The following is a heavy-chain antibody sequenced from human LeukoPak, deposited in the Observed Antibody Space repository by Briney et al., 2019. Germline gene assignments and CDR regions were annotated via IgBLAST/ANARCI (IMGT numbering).Heavy chain of an antibody. V-gene: IGHV3-21*01. CDR2: ISSSSSYI. CDR1: GFTFSSYS. D-gene: IGHD5-18*01. Sequence: GGSLRLSCAASGFTFSSYSMNWVRQAPGKGLEWVSSISSSSSYIYYADSVKGRFTISRDNAKNSLYLQMNSLRAEDTAVYYCAREGDTTVVYFDYWGQGTLVTVSS. CDR3: AREGDTTVVYFDY. J-gene: IGHJ4*02.